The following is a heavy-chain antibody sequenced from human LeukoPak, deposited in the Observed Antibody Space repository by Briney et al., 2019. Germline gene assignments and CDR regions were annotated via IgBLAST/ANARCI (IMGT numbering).Heavy chain of an antibody. D-gene: IGHD2-15*01. CDR1: GFTFSSHA. J-gene: IGHJ5*02. CDR3: ARSLVVVAAA. Sequence: GGSLRLSCAASGFTFSSHAMSWVRQAPGQGLEWISTISDNGGGTFYADSVKGRFTISRDNSKNTLSLQMNSLRAEDTAVYHCARSLVVVAAAWGQGTLVTVSS. CDR2: ISDNGGGT. V-gene: IGHV3-23*01.